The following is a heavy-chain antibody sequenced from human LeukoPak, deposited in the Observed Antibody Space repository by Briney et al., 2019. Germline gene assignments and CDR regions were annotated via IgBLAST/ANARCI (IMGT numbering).Heavy chain of an antibody. CDR3: ARVPYHYDSSGYLANFDY. V-gene: IGHV4-39*01. CDR1: GGSISSSSYY. CDR2: IYYSGST. D-gene: IGHD3-22*01. J-gene: IGHJ4*02. Sequence: KPSETLSLTCTVSGGSISSSSYYWGWIRQPPGKGLEWIGSIYYSGSTYYNPSLKSRVTISVDTSKNQFSLKLSSVTAADTAVYYCARVPYHYDSSGYLANFDYWGQGTLVTVSS.